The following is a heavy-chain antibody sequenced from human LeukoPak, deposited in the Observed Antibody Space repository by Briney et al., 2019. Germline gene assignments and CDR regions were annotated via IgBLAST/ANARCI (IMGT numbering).Heavy chain of an antibody. CDR3: ARDDDYVWGSYRPYGMDV. D-gene: IGHD3-16*02. V-gene: IGHV3-21*01. CDR2: ISSSSSYI. J-gene: IGHJ6*02. Sequence: PGGSLRLSCAASGFTFSSYSMNWVRQAPGKGLEWVSSISSSSSYIYYADSVKGRFTISRDNAKNSLYLQMNSLRAEDTAVYYCARDDDYVWGSYRPYGMDVWGQGTTVTVSS. CDR1: GFTFSSYS.